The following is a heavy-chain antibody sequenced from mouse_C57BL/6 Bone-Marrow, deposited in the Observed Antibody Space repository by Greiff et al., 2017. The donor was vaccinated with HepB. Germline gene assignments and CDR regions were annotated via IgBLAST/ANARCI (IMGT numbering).Heavy chain of an antibody. V-gene: IGHV2-6-1*01. Sequence: VQRVESGPGLVAPSQRLSITCTVSGFSLTSYGVHWVRQPPGKGLEWLVVIWSDGSTTYNSALKSRLSISKDNSKSQVFLKMNSLQTDDTAMYYCARHRYYGSRGAMDYWGQGTSVTVSS. J-gene: IGHJ4*01. CDR3: ARHRYYGSRGAMDY. D-gene: IGHD1-1*01. CDR2: IWSDGST. CDR1: GFSLTSYG.